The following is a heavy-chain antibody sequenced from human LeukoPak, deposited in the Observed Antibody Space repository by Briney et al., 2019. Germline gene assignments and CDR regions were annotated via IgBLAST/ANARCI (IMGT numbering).Heavy chain of an antibody. CDR1: GFTFSSHA. J-gene: IGHJ3*02. CDR3: AKGYDSSGYYFVCYAFDI. V-gene: IGHV3-23*01. D-gene: IGHD3-22*01. CDR2: ISGSGGSK. Sequence: PGGSLRLSCAASGFTFSSHAMSWVRQAPGKGLEWVSAISGSGGSKYYADSVKGRFTISRDNSKNTLYLQMNSLRAENTAVYYCAKGYDSSGYYFVCYAFDIWGQGTMVTVSS.